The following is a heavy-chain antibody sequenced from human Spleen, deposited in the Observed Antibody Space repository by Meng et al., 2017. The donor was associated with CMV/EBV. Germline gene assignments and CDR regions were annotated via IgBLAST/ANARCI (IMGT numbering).Heavy chain of an antibody. Sequence: GFSLSTSVMCVGWIRPPPGKALEWLALIYLDDDKRYRPSLKSRLTITKDTSKNQVVLTMTNMDPVDTATYYCAHRDYCSGGTCTFDYWGQGTLVTVSS. CDR2: IYLDDDK. V-gene: IGHV2-5*02. J-gene: IGHJ4*02. CDR3: AHRDYCSGGTCTFDY. CDR1: GFSLSTSVMC. D-gene: IGHD2-15*01.